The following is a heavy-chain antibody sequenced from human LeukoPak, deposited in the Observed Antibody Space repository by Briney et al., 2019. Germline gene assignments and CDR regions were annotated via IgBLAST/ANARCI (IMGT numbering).Heavy chain of an antibody. V-gene: IGHV3-74*01. CDR2: INTDGSST. Sequence: PGGSLRLSCAASGFTFSSYWMHWVRQAPGKGLVWVSRINTDGSSTSYADSVKGRFTISRDNSKNTLYLQMNSLRAEDTALYYCVRDYSKRDGPDNWFDPWGQGTLVTVSS. D-gene: IGHD2-15*01. J-gene: IGHJ5*02. CDR1: GFTFSSYW. CDR3: VRDYSKRDGPDNWFDP.